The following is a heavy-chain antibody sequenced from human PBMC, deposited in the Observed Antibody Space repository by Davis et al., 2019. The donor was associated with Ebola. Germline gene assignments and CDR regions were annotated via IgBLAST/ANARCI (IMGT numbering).Heavy chain of an antibody. D-gene: IGHD3-3*01. Sequence: PGGSLRLSCAASGFTFSDYAMSWVRQAPGKGLEWVASIGGGGVSTYYADSVKGRFSISRDNARNTLYLQMNSLRAEDTAIYYCAKDSRGYYQPIDCWGQGTLVTVSS. J-gene: IGHJ4*02. CDR2: IGGGGVST. CDR1: GFTFSDYA. CDR3: AKDSRGYYQPIDC. V-gene: IGHV3-23*01.